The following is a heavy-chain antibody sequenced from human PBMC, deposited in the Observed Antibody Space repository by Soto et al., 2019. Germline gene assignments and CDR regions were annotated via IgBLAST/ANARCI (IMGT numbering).Heavy chain of an antibody. Sequence: GGSLRLSCAASGFTVSSNYMSWVRQAPGKGLEWVSVIYSGGSTYYADSVKGRFTIYRDNSKNTLYLQMNSLRDEETSGYYCFYVSGGSRGGGDYWGEGTLVTVSS. CDR1: GFTVSSNY. D-gene: IGHD3-22*01. J-gene: IGHJ4*02. CDR3: FYVSGGSRGGGDY. CDR2: IYSGGST. V-gene: IGHV3-53*01.